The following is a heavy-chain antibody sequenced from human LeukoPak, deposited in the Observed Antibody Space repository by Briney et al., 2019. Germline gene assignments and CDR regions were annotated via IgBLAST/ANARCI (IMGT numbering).Heavy chain of an antibody. Sequence: SETLSLTCTVSGGSISSSSYYWGWIRQPPGKGLGWIGRIYYSGSTYYNPSLKSRFTISVETSKNQFSLKLSSVTAADTAVYYCARSHIVVVTAIEFDYWGQGTLVTVSS. CDR1: GGSISSSSYY. J-gene: IGHJ4*02. D-gene: IGHD2-21*02. CDR2: IYYSGST. V-gene: IGHV4-39*01. CDR3: ARSHIVVVTAIEFDY.